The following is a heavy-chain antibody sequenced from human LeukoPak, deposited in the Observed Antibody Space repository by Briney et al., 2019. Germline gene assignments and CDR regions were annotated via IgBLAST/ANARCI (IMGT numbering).Heavy chain of an antibody. CDR1: GFTVSSNY. CDR3: ASRIATAGSIDY. CDR2: ISGSVGST. Sequence: GGSLRLSCAASGFTVSSNYMIWLRQAPGKGLEWVSAISGSVGSTSYADSVKGRFTISRDNSKDTPHLQMNTLRAEDTAVYYCASRIATAGSIDYWGQGTLVTVSS. J-gene: IGHJ4*02. D-gene: IGHD6-13*01. V-gene: IGHV3-53*01.